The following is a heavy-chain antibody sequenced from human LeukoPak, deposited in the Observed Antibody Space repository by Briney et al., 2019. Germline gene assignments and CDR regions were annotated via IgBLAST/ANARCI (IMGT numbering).Heavy chain of an antibody. D-gene: IGHD2-15*01. CDR1: GFTFSNAW. CDR2: IKSKTDGGTT. J-gene: IGHJ4*02. CDR3: TTGLLYCSGGSCYPMDGYSYGYYFDY. V-gene: IGHV3-15*01. Sequence: GGSLRLSCAASGFTFSNAWMSWVRQAPGKGLEWVGRIKSKTDGGTTDYAAPVKGRFTISRADSKNTLYLQMNSLKTEDTAVYYCTTGLLYCSGGSCYPMDGYSYGYYFDYWGQGTLVTVSS.